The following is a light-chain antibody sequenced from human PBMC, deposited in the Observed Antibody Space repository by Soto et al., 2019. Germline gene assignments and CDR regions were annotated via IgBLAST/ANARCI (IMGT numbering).Light chain of an antibody. J-gene: IGKJ5*01. CDR1: HDISNY. CDR3: QQYSRLIT. CDR2: DAS. V-gene: IGKV1-33*01. Sequence: DIQMTQSPSSLSASVGDRVTITCQASHDISNYLNWYQQKLGKAPKLLIYDASNLETGVPSRFSGSGSGTDFTFTISSLQPEYVATYYCQQYSRLITFGQGTQLENK.